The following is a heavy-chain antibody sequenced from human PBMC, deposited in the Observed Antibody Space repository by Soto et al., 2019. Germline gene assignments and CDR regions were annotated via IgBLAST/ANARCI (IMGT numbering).Heavy chain of an antibody. D-gene: IGHD6-19*01. V-gene: IGHV3-30-3*01. J-gene: IGHJ4*02. CDR3: ARDFSGGFDY. CDR2: ISYDGSNK. Sequence: RRLSCAASGFTFSSYAMHWVRQAPGKGLEWVAVISYDGSNKYYADSVKGRFTISRDNSKNTLYLQMNSLRAEDTAVYYCARDFSGGFDYWGQGTLVTVSS. CDR1: GFTFSSYA.